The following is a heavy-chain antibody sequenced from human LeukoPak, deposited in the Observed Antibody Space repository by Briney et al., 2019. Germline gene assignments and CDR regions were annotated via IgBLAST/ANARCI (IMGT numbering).Heavy chain of an antibody. CDR3: ARRRDRDY. CDR2: ISSSSSTI. Sequence: GGSLRLSCAASGFTFSSYSMNWVRQAPGNGLEWVSYISSSSSTIYYADSVKGRFTISRDNAKNSLYLQMNSLRAEDTAVYYCARRRDRDYWGQGTLVTVSS. V-gene: IGHV3-48*04. J-gene: IGHJ4*02. CDR1: GFTFSSYS.